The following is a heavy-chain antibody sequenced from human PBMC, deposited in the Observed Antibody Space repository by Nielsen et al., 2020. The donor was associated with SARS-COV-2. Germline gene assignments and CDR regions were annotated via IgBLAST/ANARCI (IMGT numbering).Heavy chain of an antibody. J-gene: IGHJ5*02. V-gene: IGHV3-7*03. D-gene: IGHD2-15*01. CDR1: GFTFSDSA. CDR2: IKRDGSEK. CDR3: AREVAVLAGGFDP. Sequence: GGSLRLSCAASGFTFSDSAMHWVRQAPGKGLEWAANIKRDGSEKYYVDSVKGRFTISRDNAKNSLYLQMNSLRAEDTAVYYCAREVAVLAGGFDPWGQGTLVTVSS.